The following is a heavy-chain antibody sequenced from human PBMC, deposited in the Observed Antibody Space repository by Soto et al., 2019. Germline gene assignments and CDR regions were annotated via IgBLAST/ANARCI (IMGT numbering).Heavy chain of an antibody. V-gene: IGHV1-8*01. D-gene: IGHD3-16*01. Sequence: ASVKVSCKASGYTFTSYDINWVRQATGQGLEWMGWMNPNSGNTGYAQKFQGRVTMTTDTSSNTVYMELRSLGSDDTAVYYCARGGYYDNVWGKLSDYGLDVWGQGTTVTVSS. CDR3: ARGGYYDNVWGKLSDYGLDV. J-gene: IGHJ6*02. CDR1: GYTFTSYD. CDR2: MNPNSGNT.